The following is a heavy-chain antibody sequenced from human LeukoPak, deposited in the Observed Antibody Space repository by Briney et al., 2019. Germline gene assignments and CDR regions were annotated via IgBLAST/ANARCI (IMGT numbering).Heavy chain of an antibody. J-gene: IGHJ3*01. CDR2: ISSDGQTT. CDR1: GFTFSSHW. Sequence: PGGSLRLSCAASGFTFSSHWMHWVRQGPGKGLVWVSRISSDGQTTNYADSVKGRFTVSRDNAKNMLYLQMNSLRDEDTAVYYCTRNVGTISRNGMVVWGQGTMVTVSS. D-gene: IGHD3-10*01. CDR3: TRNVGTISRNGMVV. V-gene: IGHV3-74*01.